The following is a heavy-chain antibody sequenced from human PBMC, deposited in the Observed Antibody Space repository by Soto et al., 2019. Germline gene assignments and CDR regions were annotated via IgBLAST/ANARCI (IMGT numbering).Heavy chain of an antibody. Sequence: QITLKESGPTLVKPTQTLTLTCTFSGFSLSTSGVGVGWIRQPPGKALEWLALIYWDDDKRYSPSLKNRLTITKDTSKNQVVLTMTNMDPVDTATYYCAHRREEYSSSLDYFDYWGQGTLVTVSS. D-gene: IGHD6-6*01. CDR2: IYWDDDK. V-gene: IGHV2-5*02. CDR3: AHRREEYSSSLDYFDY. J-gene: IGHJ4*02. CDR1: GFSLSTSGVG.